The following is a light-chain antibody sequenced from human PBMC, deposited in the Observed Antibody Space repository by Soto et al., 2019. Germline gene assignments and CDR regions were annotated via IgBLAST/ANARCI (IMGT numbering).Light chain of an antibody. V-gene: IGKV3-20*01. J-gene: IGKJ2*01. CDR2: DAS. CDR1: QSVSSSY. Sequence: EIVLTQSPGTLSWSPGERATLTCRASQSVSSSYLAWYQQKPGQAPRLLMYDASSRATGIPDRFSGSGSGTDFTLTISRLEPEDFAVYYCQQYGTSFPYTFGQGTKLDIK. CDR3: QQYGTSFPYT.